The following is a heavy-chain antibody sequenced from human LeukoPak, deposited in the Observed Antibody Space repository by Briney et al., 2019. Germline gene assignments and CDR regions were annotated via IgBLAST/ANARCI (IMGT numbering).Heavy chain of an antibody. CDR3: APYYYDSSGPS. CDR2: ITSSSSNE. CDR1: GFTFSSYA. V-gene: IGHV3-48*01. J-gene: IGHJ4*02. D-gene: IGHD3-22*01. Sequence: PGGSLRLSCAASGFTFSSYAMNWVRQAPGKGLEWISYITSSSSNEYYADSVKGRFTISRDNAKNSLYLQMNSLGAEDTAVYYCAPYYYDSSGPSWGQGTLVTVSS.